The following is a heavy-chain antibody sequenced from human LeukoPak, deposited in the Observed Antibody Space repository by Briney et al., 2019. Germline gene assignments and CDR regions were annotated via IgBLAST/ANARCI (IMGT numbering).Heavy chain of an antibody. CDR3: ARQLGYCSDGSCYFDY. J-gene: IGHJ4*02. Sequence: GGSLRLSCAASGFTFSNYALSWVRQAPGRGLEWVSAISTSGGNTYDADSVKGRFTISRDNSKNTLHLQMNSLRAEDTAVYYCARQLGYCSDGSCYFDYWGQGTLVTVSS. V-gene: IGHV3-23*01. D-gene: IGHD2-15*01. CDR1: GFTFSNYA. CDR2: ISTSGGNT.